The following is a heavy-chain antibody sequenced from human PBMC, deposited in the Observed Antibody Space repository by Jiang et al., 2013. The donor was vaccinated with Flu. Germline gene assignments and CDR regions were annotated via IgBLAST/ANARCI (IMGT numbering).Heavy chain of an antibody. CDR2: INAGTGPT. J-gene: IGHJ4*02. CDR1: GYIFPQYA. V-gene: IGHV1-3*01. Sequence: GASVRLSCKTSGYIFPQYAMHWVRQAPGQRLEWMGWINAGTGPTRYSQKFQGRVTITRDLSAKTVYMELRSLRKEDTAVYYCARGGDYGPDYWGQGSKVAVSS. CDR3: ARGGDYGPDY. D-gene: IGHD4-17*01.